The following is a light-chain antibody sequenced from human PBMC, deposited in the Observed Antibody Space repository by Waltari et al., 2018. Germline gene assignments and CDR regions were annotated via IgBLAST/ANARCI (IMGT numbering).Light chain of an antibody. J-gene: IGLJ3*02. CDR2: RDN. V-gene: IGLV1-47*01. CDR1: TSHVHDLH. Sequence: QSVLTQPPPVSGTPGQRVTIPCSGSTSHVHDLHVFWYKQRPGTAPKLLIYRDNQRPSGVPDRVSGSKSGASASLAISGLRSEDEATYHCAACDDRLNSWVFGGGTNLTVL. CDR3: AACDDRLNSWV.